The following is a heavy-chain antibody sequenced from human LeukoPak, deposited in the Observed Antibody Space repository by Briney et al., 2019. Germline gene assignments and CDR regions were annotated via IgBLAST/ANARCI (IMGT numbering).Heavy chain of an antibody. CDR1: GFTFDDYA. V-gene: IGHV3-43*02. D-gene: IGHD2-21*02. CDR2: ISGDGGGT. J-gene: IGHJ3*02. CDR3: ANRVVVTVYEAFDI. Sequence: GGSLRLSCAASGFTFDDYAMHWVRQAPGKGLEWVSLISGDGGGTYYADSVKGRFTVSRDNSKNSLYLQMNSLRTEDTALYYCANRVVVTVYEAFDIWGQGTMVTVSS.